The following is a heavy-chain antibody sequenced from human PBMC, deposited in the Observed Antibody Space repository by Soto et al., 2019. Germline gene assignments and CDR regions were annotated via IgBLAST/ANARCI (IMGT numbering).Heavy chain of an antibody. J-gene: IGHJ5*02. D-gene: IGHD5-12*01. Sequence: GGSLRLSCAASGFTFSSYAMSWVRQAPGKGLEWVSAISGSGGSTYYADSVKGRFTISRDNSKNTLYLQMNSLRAEDTAVYYCAKDPHIVATTAGNWFDPWGQGILVTVSS. V-gene: IGHV3-23*01. CDR3: AKDPHIVATTAGNWFDP. CDR2: ISGSGGST. CDR1: GFTFSSYA.